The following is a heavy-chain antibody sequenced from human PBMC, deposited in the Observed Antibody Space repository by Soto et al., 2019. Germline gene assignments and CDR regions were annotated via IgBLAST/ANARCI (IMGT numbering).Heavy chain of an antibody. CDR3: ARDLFDY. V-gene: IGHV4-59*12. J-gene: IGHJ4*02. CDR1: SISTYY. CDR2: IYYMGRT. Sequence: TSETLSLTCTVGSISTYYWNWIRQPPGKGLEWIGYIYYMGRTNYNSSLKSRVTMSIDTSKNSLYLQMNSLRAEDTAVYYCARDLFDYWGQGTLVTVSS.